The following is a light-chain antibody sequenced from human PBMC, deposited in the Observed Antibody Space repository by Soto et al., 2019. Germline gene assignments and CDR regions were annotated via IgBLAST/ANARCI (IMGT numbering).Light chain of an antibody. CDR3: SSYTGTSPPLV. J-gene: IGLJ3*02. Sequence: QSVLTQPASVSGSPGQWITISCTGTSSDVGSYNLVSWYQQHPGKAPKLMISEVSNRPSGVSNRFSGSKSGNTASLTISGLQAEDEADYYCSSYTGTSPPLVFGGGTKLTVL. CDR1: SSDVGSYNL. V-gene: IGLV2-14*02. CDR2: EVS.